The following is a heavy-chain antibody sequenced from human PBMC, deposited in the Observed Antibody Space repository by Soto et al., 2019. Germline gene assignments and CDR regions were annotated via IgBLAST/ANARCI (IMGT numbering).Heavy chain of an antibody. Sequence: SESLPLPCCVCGDPLSRIDYYWTWIRQPPEKDLELIGNIYCLRNTYYGPTLKSRLTISVDTSKNQFSMKFTTVTAAGTAVYYSARVIEPGNWGQGTLLTVSS. CDR3: ARVIEPGN. CDR2: IYCLRNT. V-gene: IGHV4-30-4*08. J-gene: IGHJ4*02. CDR1: GDPLSRIDYY. D-gene: IGHD6-13*01.